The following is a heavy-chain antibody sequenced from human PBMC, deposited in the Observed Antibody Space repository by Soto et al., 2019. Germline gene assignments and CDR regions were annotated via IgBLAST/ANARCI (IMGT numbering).Heavy chain of an antibody. D-gene: IGHD6-13*01. V-gene: IGHV3-74*01. CDR3: TRGSRADSAGAGAD. CDR1: GFTFSMYW. CDR2: ISDDGMIT. Sequence: GGFLRLSCVVSGFTFSMYWMHWVRQVPGQSPFGVSRISDDGMITNYADSVRGRFTISRDNSKNPPSLQVNNLKPDETAIYYFTRGSRADSAGAGADWGQGTPVTVSS. J-gene: IGHJ1*01.